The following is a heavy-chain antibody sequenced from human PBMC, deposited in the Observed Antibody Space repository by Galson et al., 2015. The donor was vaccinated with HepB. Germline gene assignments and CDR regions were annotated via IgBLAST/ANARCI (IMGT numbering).Heavy chain of an antibody. V-gene: IGHV1-18*01. CDR1: GYSFISYG. J-gene: IGHJ4*02. CDR2: ISGHNGNT. D-gene: IGHD3-10*01. Sequence: SVKVSCKASGYSFISYGITWVRRAPGQGLEWMGWISGHNGNTEYARKVQDRVNLTIDTSTSTAYMELTNLRSDDTAVYYCARDWVAYRSGSHLLDDWGQGTLITVPS. CDR3: ARDWVAYRSGSHLLDD.